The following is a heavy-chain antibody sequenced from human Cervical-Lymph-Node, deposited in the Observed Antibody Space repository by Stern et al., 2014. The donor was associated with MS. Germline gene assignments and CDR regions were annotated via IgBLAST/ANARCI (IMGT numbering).Heavy chain of an antibody. D-gene: IGHD3-10*01. V-gene: IGHV1-18*01. CDR2: ISAYDGDT. Sequence: QVQLGQSGAEVKKPGASVKVSCKASGYIFSAYGINWVRQAPGQGLEWMGWISAYDGDTTFTQNFQDRVTMTTDTSTNTVYMELRSLTSDDTAVYYCARGYSYGYGIDYWGRGSLITVSS. CDR1: GYIFSAYG. CDR3: ARGYSYGYGIDY. J-gene: IGHJ4*02.